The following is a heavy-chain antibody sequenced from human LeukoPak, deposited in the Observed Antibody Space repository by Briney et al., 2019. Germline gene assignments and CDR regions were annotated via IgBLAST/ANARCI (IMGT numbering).Heavy chain of an antibody. V-gene: IGHV4-59*01. D-gene: IGHD3-10*01. CDR2: IYFTGTT. Sequence: SETLSLTCTVSGGSISSYWSWIRQSPGKGLEWIGYIYFTGTTNYNPALKSRLTISIDTSRNQFSLKLSSATAADTAIYYCVNGGSYLTKWGQGTLVTVSS. CDR3: VNGGSYLTK. CDR1: GGSISSY. J-gene: IGHJ4*02.